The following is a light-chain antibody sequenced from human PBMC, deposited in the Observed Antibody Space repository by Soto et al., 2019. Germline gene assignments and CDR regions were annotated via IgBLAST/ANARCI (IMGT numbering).Light chain of an antibody. J-gene: IGKJ5*01. CDR3: QQYGTSEII. Sequence: EFVLTRSPGTLSLSPGEGATLSCRASQSLTNSFIAWYQQKPGQAPRLLIYDTSIRASGIPDRFSGSGSGTDFTLTISRLEPEDFAVFYCQQYGTSEIIFGQGTRLE. CDR2: DTS. V-gene: IGKV3-20*01. CDR1: QSLTNSF.